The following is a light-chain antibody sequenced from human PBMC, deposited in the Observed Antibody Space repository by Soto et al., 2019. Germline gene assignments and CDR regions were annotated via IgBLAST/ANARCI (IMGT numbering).Light chain of an antibody. CDR1: QGIRND. Sequence: DIQMTQSPSSLSASVGDRVTITCRASQGIRNDLGWYQQKPGKAPKRLIYAASSLQSGVPSRFSGSGSGTEFTLTISNLQPDDFATYYCQQYDSYSSGPFGQGTKVDIK. V-gene: IGKV1-17*02. CDR3: QQYDSYSSGP. J-gene: IGKJ1*01. CDR2: AAS.